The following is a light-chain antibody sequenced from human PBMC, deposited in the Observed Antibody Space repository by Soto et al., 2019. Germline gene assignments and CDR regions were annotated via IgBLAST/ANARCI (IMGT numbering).Light chain of an antibody. J-gene: IGLJ2*01. CDR3: SSYTTSSTVI. Sequence: QSALTQPASVSGSPGQSITISCPGTSSDVGDHNYVSWYQQQPGKAPKLMIYAVSNRPSGVSNRFSGSKSGNTASLTISGLQAEDEADYYCSSYTTSSTVIFGGGTKLTVL. V-gene: IGLV2-14*03. CDR1: SSDVGDHNY. CDR2: AVS.